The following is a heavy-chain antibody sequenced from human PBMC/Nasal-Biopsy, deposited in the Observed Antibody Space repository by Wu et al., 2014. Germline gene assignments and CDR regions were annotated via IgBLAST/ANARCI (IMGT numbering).Heavy chain of an antibody. Sequence: LRLSCAASGFTFSTYSMNWVRQAPGKGLEWVSRIVSDGTSTSYADSVKGRFTISRDNAKNTLYLQMNSLRADDTAVYYCARDRPHNWFDPWGQGTLVTVSS. CDR1: GFTFSTYS. CDR2: IVSDGTST. CDR3: ARDRPHNWFDP. J-gene: IGHJ5*02. V-gene: IGHV3-74*01.